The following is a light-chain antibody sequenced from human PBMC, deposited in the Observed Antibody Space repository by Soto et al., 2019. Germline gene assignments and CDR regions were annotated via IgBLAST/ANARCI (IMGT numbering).Light chain of an antibody. J-gene: IGKJ1*01. CDR1: QDIGND. Sequence: IQMTQSPSSLSVSVTDRVTITCRASQDIGNDLGWYQQRPGEAPEILLYGASTLRSGVPSRFSGSGSGTHFALTINNLQPEDSATYFCLQDHTYPWTFGQGTKVEI. V-gene: IGKV1-6*02. CDR3: LQDHTYPWT. CDR2: GAS.